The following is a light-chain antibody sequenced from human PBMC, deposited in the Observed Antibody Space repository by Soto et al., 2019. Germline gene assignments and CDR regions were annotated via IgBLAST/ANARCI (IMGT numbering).Light chain of an antibody. V-gene: IGKV3-11*01. Sequence: EIVLTQSPATLSLSPGERATLSFRASESVSDYIAWYQQKPGQPPRLVIYETSNMATGVPARFSGSVSGTDFTLTISRLEPEDFEVYDCQPRTIGLTFGGGPKVEIK. J-gene: IGKJ4*01. CDR1: ESVSDY. CDR3: QPRTIGLT. CDR2: ETS.